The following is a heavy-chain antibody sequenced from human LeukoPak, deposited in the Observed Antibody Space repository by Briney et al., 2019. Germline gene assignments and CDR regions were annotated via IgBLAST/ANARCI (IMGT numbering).Heavy chain of an antibody. CDR2: IYSSGST. Sequence: KSSETLSLTCTVSGGSISSYYWSWIRQPAGKGLEWIGRIYSSGSTNYNPSLKSRVTMSVDTSKNQFSLKLSSVTAADTAVYYCATVRADYYGSGSHYKVWFDPWGQGTLVTVSS. D-gene: IGHD3-10*01. CDR1: GGSISSYY. J-gene: IGHJ5*02. V-gene: IGHV4-4*07. CDR3: ATVRADYYGSGSHYKVWFDP.